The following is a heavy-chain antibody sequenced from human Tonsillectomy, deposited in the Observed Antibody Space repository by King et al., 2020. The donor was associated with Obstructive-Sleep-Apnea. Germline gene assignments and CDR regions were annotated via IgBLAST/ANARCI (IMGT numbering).Heavy chain of an antibody. CDR2: IYYSGST. V-gene: IGHV4-39*07. Sequence: QLQESGPGLVKPSETLSLTCTVSGGSISSSSYYWGWIRQPPGKGLEWIGSIYYSGSTYYNPSLKSRVTISVDTSKNQFSLKLSSVTAADTAVYYCARGVLAAAGTELFDDWGQGTLVTVSS. D-gene: IGHD6-13*01. CDR1: GGSISSSSYY. CDR3: ARGVLAAAGTELFDD. J-gene: IGHJ4*02.